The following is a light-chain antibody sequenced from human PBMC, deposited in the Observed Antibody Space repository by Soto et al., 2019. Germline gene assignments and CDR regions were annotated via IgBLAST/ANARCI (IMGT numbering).Light chain of an antibody. J-gene: IGKJ3*01. CDR3: QQRTTWPPLFA. CDR2: DAS. CDR1: QNIGNF. Sequence: EIVLTQSPSNMSLSPGERATLSCRASQNIGNFLAWYQHKPGQAPRLLIYDASKRATGIPARFSGSGSGTAITLTISSLEPADFAVYYCQQRTTWPPLFAFCPGTRVDIK. V-gene: IGKV3-11*01.